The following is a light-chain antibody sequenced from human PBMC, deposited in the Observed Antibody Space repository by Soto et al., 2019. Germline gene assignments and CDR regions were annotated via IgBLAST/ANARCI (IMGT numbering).Light chain of an antibody. J-gene: IGLJ2*01. Sequence: HSALTQPVSVSGSPGQSITISCTGTSSDVGSYNFVSWYQQHPGKTPKVIIYEGTKRPAGVSDRLSGSKSGNTASLTISGLQAEDEADYYCCSHAGNGTLKFGGGTKLTVL. CDR1: SSDVGSYNF. CDR2: EGT. CDR3: CSHAGNGTLK. V-gene: IGLV2-23*01.